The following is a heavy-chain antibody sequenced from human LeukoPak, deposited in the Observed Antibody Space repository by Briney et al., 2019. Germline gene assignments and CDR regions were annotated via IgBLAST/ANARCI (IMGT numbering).Heavy chain of an antibody. D-gene: IGHD3-10*01. CDR1: GGTFSSYA. Sequence: ASVKVSCKASGGTFSSYAISWVRQAPGQGLEWMGRIIPILGIANYAQKFQGRVTITADKSTSTAYMELSSLRSEDTAVYYCAREEYYGSGSYSHDNWFDPWGQGTLVTVCS. CDR3: AREEYYGSGSYSHDNWFDP. CDR2: IIPILGIA. V-gene: IGHV1-69*04. J-gene: IGHJ5*02.